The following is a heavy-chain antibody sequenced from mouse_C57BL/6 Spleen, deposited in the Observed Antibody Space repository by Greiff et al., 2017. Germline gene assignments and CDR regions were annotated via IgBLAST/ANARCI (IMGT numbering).Heavy chain of an antibody. V-gene: IGHV3-6*01. CDR2: ISYDGSN. D-gene: IGHD3-1*01. CDR1: GYSITSGYY. CDR3: ARVGTWYFDV. J-gene: IGHJ1*03. Sequence: EVQLQESGPGLVKPSQSLSLTCSVTGYSITSGYYWNWIRQFPGNKLEWMGYISYDGSNNYNPSLKNRISITRDTSKNQFFLKLNSVTTEDTATYYCARVGTWYFDVWGTGTTVTVSS.